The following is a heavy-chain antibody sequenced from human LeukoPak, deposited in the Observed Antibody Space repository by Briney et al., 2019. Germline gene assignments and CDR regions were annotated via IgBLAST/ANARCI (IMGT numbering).Heavy chain of an antibody. CDR2: INPYSGNT. CDR3: ARDRSNDFRRHKADY. J-gene: IGHJ4*02. CDR1: GYTFTSSG. Sequence: ASVKVSCKASGYTFTSSGINWVRQAPGQGLEWMGWINPYSGNTNFAQKVKGRVTMTTDTSTSTAYMELRSLRSDDTAVYYCARDRSNDFRRHKADYWGQGTLVTVSS. V-gene: IGHV1-18*01. D-gene: IGHD3-3*01.